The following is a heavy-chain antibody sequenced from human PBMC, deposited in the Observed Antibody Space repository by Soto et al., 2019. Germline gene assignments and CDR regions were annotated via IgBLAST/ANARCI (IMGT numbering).Heavy chain of an antibody. J-gene: IGHJ6*03. CDR1: GGSFSGYY. V-gene: IGHV4-34*01. Sequence: QVQLQQWGAGLLKPSETLSLTCAVYGGSFSGYYWSWIRQPPGKGLEWIGEINHSGSTNYNPSLKRRATISVDTSKNQFSLKLRSVTAADTAVYYCVSTARTPYYVARYYYYMDVWGKGTTVTVSS. CDR2: INHSGST. D-gene: IGHD3-10*02. CDR3: VSTARTPYYVARYYYYMDV.